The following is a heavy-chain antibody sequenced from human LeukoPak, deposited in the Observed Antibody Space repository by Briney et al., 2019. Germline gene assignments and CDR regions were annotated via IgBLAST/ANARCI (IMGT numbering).Heavy chain of an antibody. CDR3: AKGQGNGYRSHLRYYYMDV. D-gene: IGHD5-24*01. Sequence: PGGSLRLSCAASGFTFSSYGMHWVRQAPGKGLEWVAVIWYDGSNKYYADSVRGRFTISRDNSKNTLYLQMNSLRAKDTAVYYCAKGQGNGYRSHLRYYYMDVWGKGTTVTVSS. V-gene: IGHV3-33*06. CDR1: GFTFSSYG. CDR2: IWYDGSNK. J-gene: IGHJ6*03.